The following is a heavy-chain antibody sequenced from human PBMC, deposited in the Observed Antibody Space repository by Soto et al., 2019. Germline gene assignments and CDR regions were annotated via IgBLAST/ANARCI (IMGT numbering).Heavy chain of an antibody. J-gene: IGHJ6*03. V-gene: IGHV3-23*01. CDR1: GFTFSSYA. Sequence: GGSLRLSCAASGFTFSSYAMSWVRQAPGKGLEWVSAISGSGGSTYYADSVKGRFTISRDNSKNTLYLQMNSLRAEDTAVYYCAKYFPYYYGSGSYSDYYYYMDVWGKGPTVTVSS. CDR2: ISGSGGST. CDR3: AKYFPYYYGSGSYSDYYYYMDV. D-gene: IGHD3-10*01.